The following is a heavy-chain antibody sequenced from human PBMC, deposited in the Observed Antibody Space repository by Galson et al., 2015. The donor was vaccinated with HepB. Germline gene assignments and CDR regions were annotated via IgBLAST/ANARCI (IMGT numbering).Heavy chain of an antibody. Sequence: SLRLSCAASGFTFNDYNMIWVRQAPGKGLEWVSSINSDSTYIYYADSVRGRFTISRDNAKNSLYLQMNRLRVEETAIYYCARDPPLGAPFDYWGQGTLVTVSS. D-gene: IGHD7-27*01. CDR1: GFTFNDYN. V-gene: IGHV3-21*01. CDR2: INSDSTYI. CDR3: ARDPPLGAPFDY. J-gene: IGHJ4*02.